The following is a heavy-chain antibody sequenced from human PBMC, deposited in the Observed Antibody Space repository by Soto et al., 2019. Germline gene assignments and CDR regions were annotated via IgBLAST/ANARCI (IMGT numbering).Heavy chain of an antibody. J-gene: IGHJ6*03. D-gene: IGHD4-4*01. CDR1: GFTFSSYS. V-gene: IGHV3-48*01. CDR3: ARDLIFVTTLASTGIMDV. Sequence: GGSLRLSCAASGFTFSSYSMNWVRQAPGKGLEWVSYISSSSSTIYYADSVKGRFTISRDNAKNSLYLQMNRLRAEDTAVYYCARDLIFVTTLASTGIMDVWGKGTTVTVSS. CDR2: ISSSSSTI.